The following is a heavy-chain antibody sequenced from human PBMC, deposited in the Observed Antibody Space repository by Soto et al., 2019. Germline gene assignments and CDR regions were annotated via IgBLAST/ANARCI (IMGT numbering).Heavy chain of an antibody. CDR1: DDSINSDKYY. Sequence: SETLSLTCSVSDDSINSDKYYWGWIRQPPGKGLEWIGSVYYRGNAYYNPSLQTRVTISLDKSKSQFSLKLNSVTAADTAVYYCARHKRITVVGVAPIRGIFDYWGKGDLVTVSS. V-gene: IGHV4-39*01. CDR3: ARHKRITVVGVAPIRGIFDY. J-gene: IGHJ4*02. CDR2: VYYRGNA. D-gene: IGHD3-3*01.